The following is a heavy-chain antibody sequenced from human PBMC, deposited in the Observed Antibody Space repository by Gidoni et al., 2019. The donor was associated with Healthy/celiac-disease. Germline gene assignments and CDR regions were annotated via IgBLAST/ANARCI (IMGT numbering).Heavy chain of an antibody. V-gene: IGHV3-21*01. J-gene: IGHJ6*02. CDR2: ISSSSSYI. Sequence: EVQLVESGGGLVKPGGSLRLSCAASGFTFRSYSMNWVRQAPGKGLEWVSSISSSSSYIYYADSVKGRFTISRDNAKNSLYLQMNSLRAEDTAVYYCARDRYPTVTTLLLLYGMDVWGQGTTVTVSS. CDR1: GFTFRSYS. D-gene: IGHD4-17*01. CDR3: ARDRYPTVTTLLLLYGMDV.